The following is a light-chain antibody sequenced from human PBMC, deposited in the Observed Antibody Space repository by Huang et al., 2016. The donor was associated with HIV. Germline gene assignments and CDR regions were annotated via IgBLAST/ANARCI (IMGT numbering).Light chain of an antibody. J-gene: IGKJ2*01. Sequence: DIVLTQSPGTLSLSPGERATLSCRASQSLSYNYLAWYQQKPGQAPRLLILCAANRATGIPDRFSGSGSPTDFTLTISRLEPEDVAVYYCVQFGKSPPYTFGQGTKLESK. CDR3: VQFGKSPPYT. V-gene: IGKV3-20*01. CDR2: CAA. CDR1: QSLSYNY.